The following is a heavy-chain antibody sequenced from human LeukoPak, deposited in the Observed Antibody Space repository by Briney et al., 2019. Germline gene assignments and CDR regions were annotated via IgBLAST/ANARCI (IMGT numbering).Heavy chain of an antibody. D-gene: IGHD1-1*01. V-gene: IGHV4-4*07. CDR1: GGSISSYY. CDR2: IYTSGST. Sequence: SETLSLTCTVSGGSISSYYWSWIRQPAGKGLEWIGRIYTSGSTNYNPSLKRRVTMSVDTSKNQFSLKLSSVTAADTAVYYCARDLFRDNWNDVGWFDPWGQGTLVTVSS. CDR3: ARDLFRDNWNDVGWFDP. J-gene: IGHJ5*02.